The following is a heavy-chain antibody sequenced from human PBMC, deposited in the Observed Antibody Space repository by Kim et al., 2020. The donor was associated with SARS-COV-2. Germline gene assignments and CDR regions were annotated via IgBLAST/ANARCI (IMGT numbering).Heavy chain of an antibody. D-gene: IGHD6-19*01. Sequence: SETLSLTCTVSGGSISSYYWSWIRQPPGKGLEWIGYIYYSGSTNYNPSLKSRVTISVDTSKNQFSLKLSSVTAADTAVYYCARGKSGWYGEVDWFDSWG. V-gene: IGHV4-59*13. CDR3: ARGKSGWYGEVDWFDS. CDR1: GGSISSYY. J-gene: IGHJ5*01. CDR2: IYYSGST.